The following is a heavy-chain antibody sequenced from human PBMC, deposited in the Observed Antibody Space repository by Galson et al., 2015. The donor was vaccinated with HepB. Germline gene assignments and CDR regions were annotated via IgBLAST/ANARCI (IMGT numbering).Heavy chain of an antibody. Sequence: SVKVSCKASGGTFSSYAISWVRQAPGQGLEWMGGIIPIFGTANYAQKFQGRVTITADESTSTAYMELGSLRSEDTAVYYCARAWVVVAPNHGMDVWGQGTTVTVSS. D-gene: IGHD3-22*01. J-gene: IGHJ6*02. CDR3: ARAWVVVAPNHGMDV. CDR1: GGTFSSYA. CDR2: IIPIFGTA. V-gene: IGHV1-69*13.